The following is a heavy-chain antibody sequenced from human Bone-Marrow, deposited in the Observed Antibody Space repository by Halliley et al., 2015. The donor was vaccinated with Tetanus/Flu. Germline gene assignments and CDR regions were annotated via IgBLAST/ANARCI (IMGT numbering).Heavy chain of an antibody. Sequence: TLSLTCGVSGGSLRGYYWSWIRQPPGKGLEWIGEIIKTGSTDYNPSLRSRVTISVDTSKNQISLNLRSVTAADSAVYYCMRTEGPYYNGMDVWGQGTTVTVSS. CDR2: IIKTGST. J-gene: IGHJ6*02. CDR1: GGSLRGYY. V-gene: IGHV4-34*12. CDR3: MRTEGPYYNGMDV.